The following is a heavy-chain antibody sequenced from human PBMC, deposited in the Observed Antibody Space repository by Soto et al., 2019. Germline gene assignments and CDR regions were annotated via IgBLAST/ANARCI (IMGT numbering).Heavy chain of an antibody. V-gene: IGHV3-33*01. J-gene: IGHJ6*02. D-gene: IGHD2-2*01. Sequence: QVQLVESGGGVVQPGRSLRLSCAASGFTFSSYGMHWVRQAPGKGLEWVAVIWYDGSNKYYADSVKGRFTISRDNXKXTXSLQMNSLRAEDTAVYYCAREYDIVVVPAARYGMDVWGQGTTVTVSS. CDR2: IWYDGSNK. CDR1: GFTFSSYG. CDR3: AREYDIVVVPAARYGMDV.